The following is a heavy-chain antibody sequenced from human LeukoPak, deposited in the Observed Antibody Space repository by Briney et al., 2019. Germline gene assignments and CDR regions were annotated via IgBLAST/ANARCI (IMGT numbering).Heavy chain of an antibody. Sequence: PGGSLRLSCAASGFTVSSNYMSWVRQAPGKGLEWVSAISGSGGSTYYADSVKGRFTIPRDNSKNTLYLQMNSLRAEDTAVYYCAKDGGQGADYWGQGTLVSVSS. CDR3: AKDGGQGADY. V-gene: IGHV3-23*01. J-gene: IGHJ4*02. D-gene: IGHD3-16*01. CDR2: ISGSGGST. CDR1: GFTVSSNY.